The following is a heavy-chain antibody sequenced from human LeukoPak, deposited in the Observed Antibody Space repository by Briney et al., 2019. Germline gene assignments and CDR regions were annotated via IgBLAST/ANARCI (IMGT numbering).Heavy chain of an antibody. CDR2: ISYDGSNK. J-gene: IGHJ3*02. Sequence: GRSLRLSCAASGFTFSSYGMHWVRQAPGKGLEWVAVISYDGSNKYYADSVKGRFTISRDNSKNTLYLQMNSLRAEDTAVYYCAKWAMTTDAFDIWGQGTMVTVSS. D-gene: IGHD4-11*01. CDR3: AKWAMTTDAFDI. CDR1: GFTFSSYG. V-gene: IGHV3-30*18.